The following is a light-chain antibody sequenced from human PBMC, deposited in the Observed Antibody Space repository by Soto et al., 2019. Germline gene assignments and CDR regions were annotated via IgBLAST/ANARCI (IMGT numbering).Light chain of an antibody. Sequence: DIQMTQSPSTLSASVGDRVTITCRASQTISNRLAWYQQTPGKAPKLLMYKASTSQSGVPSSFSGSGSGTEFTLTISSLQPGDFATYYCQQYYNYPLTFGQGTKV. V-gene: IGKV1-5*03. CDR1: QTISNR. CDR2: KAS. CDR3: QQYYNYPLT. J-gene: IGKJ1*01.